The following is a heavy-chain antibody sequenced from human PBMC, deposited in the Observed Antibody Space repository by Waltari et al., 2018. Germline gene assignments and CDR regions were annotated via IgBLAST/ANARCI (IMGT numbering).Heavy chain of an antibody. Sequence: EVQLVESGGGLVKPGGSLRLSCAASGFTFSSYSMNWVRQAPGKGLEWCSSISSSSSYIYYADSVKGRFTISRDNAKNSLYLQMNSLRAEDTAVYYCARERGSSSTLDYWGQGTLVTVSS. V-gene: IGHV3-21*01. CDR1: GFTFSSYS. CDR2: ISSSSSYI. CDR3: ARERGSSSTLDY. J-gene: IGHJ4*02. D-gene: IGHD6-6*01.